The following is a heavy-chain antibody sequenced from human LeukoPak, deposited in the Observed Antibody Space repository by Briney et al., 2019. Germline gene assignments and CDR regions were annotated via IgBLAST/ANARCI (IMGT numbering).Heavy chain of an antibody. CDR3: ARDRPNWAIDY. CDR1: GFTFSSFA. J-gene: IGHJ4*02. Sequence: GGSLRLSCAASGFTFSSFAMSWVRQALGKGLEWVSSVSDNDENTYYADSVKGRFAISRDTAKDSVYLHMSSLRAEDTAVYYCARDRPNWAIDYWGQGTLVTVSS. V-gene: IGHV3-23*01. D-gene: IGHD7-27*01. CDR2: VSDNDENT.